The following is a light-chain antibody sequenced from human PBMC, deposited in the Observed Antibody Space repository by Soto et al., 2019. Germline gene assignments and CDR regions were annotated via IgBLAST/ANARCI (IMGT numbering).Light chain of an antibody. Sequence: DIQMTQSPSSLSASVGDRVTITCRASQSISTYLNWYQHKPGKAPKVLIYAVSSLQSGVPSRFSGSGSGTDFTLTITSLQPDDFATYYCQQYNTYPWTFGQVTTG. CDR2: AVS. CDR3: QQYNTYPWT. CDR1: QSISTY. V-gene: IGKV1-39*01. J-gene: IGKJ1*01.